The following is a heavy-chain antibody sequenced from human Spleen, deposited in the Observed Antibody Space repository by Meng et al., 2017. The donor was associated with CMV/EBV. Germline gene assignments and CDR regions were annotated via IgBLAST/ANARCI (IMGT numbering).Heavy chain of an antibody. CDR2: IYYSGST. V-gene: IGHV4-39*07. CDR3: ARATGSSWVFQH. J-gene: IGHJ1*01. CDR1: GGSISSSSYY. D-gene: IGHD6-13*01. Sequence: HLRLQGSGPGRVKPSETLALTYTVSGGSISSSSYYWGWIRQPPGKGLEWIGSIYYSGSTNYNPSLKSRVTMSVDTSKNQFSLKLSSVTAADTAVYYCARATGSSWVFQHWGQGTLVTVSS.